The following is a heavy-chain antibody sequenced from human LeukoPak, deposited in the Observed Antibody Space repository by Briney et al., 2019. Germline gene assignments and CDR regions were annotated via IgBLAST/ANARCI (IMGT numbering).Heavy chain of an antibody. V-gene: IGHV4-59*11. J-gene: IGHJ6*03. D-gene: IGHD4-11*01. CDR3: ARDLVSTVTTWLKNNYYYYMDV. CDR1: GNSISSHY. CDR2: IYYSGSP. Sequence: PSETLSLTCTVSGNSISSHYWSWIRQPPGKGLEWIGYIYYSGSPTYNPSLKSRVTISEDTSKNQFSLKLSSVTAADTAVYYCARDLVSTVTTWLKNNYYYYMDVWGKGTTVTVSS.